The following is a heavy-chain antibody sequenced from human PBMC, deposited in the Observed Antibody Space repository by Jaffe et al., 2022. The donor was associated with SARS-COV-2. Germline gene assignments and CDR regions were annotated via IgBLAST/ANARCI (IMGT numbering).Heavy chain of an antibody. Sequence: QVQLQESGPGVVKPSETLSLTCTVPGGSITTYYWSWIRQPPGKGLEWIGYIYHSGGTNYNPSLKSRVTISVDTSKNQFSLKLSSVTAADTAVYFCARVGSYDSSGYYFDYWGRGSLVTVSS. J-gene: IGHJ4*02. CDR1: GGSITTYY. V-gene: IGHV4-59*01. CDR2: IYHSGGT. CDR3: ARVGSYDSSGYYFDY. D-gene: IGHD3-22*01.